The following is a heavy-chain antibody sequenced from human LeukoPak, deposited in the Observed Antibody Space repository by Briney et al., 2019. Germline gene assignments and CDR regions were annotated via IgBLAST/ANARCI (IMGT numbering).Heavy chain of an antibody. J-gene: IGHJ4*02. CDR3: ARALWNTGYPFDY. D-gene: IGHD5-12*01. CDR1: GYTFTSYA. V-gene: IGHV1-3*01. Sequence: ASVNVSCKASGYTFTSYAMHWVRQAPGQRLEWMGWINAGNGNTKYSQKFQGRVTITRDTSASTAYMELSSLISEDTAVYYCARALWNTGYPFDYWGQGTLVTVSS. CDR2: INAGNGNT.